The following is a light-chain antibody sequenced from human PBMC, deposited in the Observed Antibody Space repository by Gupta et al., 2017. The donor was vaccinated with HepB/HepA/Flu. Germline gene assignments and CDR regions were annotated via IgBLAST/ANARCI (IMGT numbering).Light chain of an antibody. Sequence: DIQMTQSPSALSTFVGDRVTITCRASQSISSYLNWYQQKPGKAPKLLISTASSLQSGVPSRFSGSGSGTDFTLAISSLQPEDFGTYYCQQTYSSPQNFGQGTKLEIK. CDR1: QSISSY. CDR3: QQTYSSPQN. CDR2: TAS. V-gene: IGKV1-39*01. J-gene: IGKJ2*01.